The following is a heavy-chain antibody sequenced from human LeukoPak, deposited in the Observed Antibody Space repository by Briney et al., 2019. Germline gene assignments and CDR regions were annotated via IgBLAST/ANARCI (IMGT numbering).Heavy chain of an antibody. V-gene: IGHV4-30-4*01. Sequence: SETLSLTCTVSGGSISSGDYYWSWIRQPPGKGLEWIGYIYYSGSTYYNPSLKSRVTISVDTSKNQFSLKLSSVTAADTAVYYCARDSLRHPLDYWGQGTLVTVSS. CDR1: GGSISSGDYY. CDR2: IYYSGST. CDR3: ARDSLRHPLDY. J-gene: IGHJ4*02.